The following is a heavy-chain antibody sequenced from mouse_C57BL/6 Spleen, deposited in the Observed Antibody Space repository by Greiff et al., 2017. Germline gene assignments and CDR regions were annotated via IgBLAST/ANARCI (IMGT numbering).Heavy chain of an antibody. CDR1: GYTFTSYW. V-gene: IGHV1-64*01. J-gene: IGHJ3*01. CDR3: ARDSNYFRFAY. D-gene: IGHD2-5*01. Sequence: QVQLQQPGAELVKPGASVKLSCKASGYTFTSYWMHWVKPRPGKGLEWIGMIHPNSGSTNYNEKFKSKATLTVDKSSSTAYMQLSSLTSEDSAVYYWARDSNYFRFAYWGQGTLVTVSA. CDR2: IHPNSGST.